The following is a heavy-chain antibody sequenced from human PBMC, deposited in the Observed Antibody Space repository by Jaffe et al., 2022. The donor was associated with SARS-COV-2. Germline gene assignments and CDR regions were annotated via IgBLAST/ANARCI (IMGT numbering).Heavy chain of an antibody. V-gene: IGHV4-31*03. CDR1: GGSISSGGYY. D-gene: IGHD1-26*01. J-gene: IGHJ4*02. CDR3: ARVREWELLPYYFDY. CDR2: IYYSGST. Sequence: QVQLQESGPGLVKPSQTLSLTCTVSGGSISSGGYYWSWIRQHPGKGLEWIGYIYYSGSTYYNPSLKSRVTISVDTSKNQFSLKLSSVTAADTAVYYCARVREWELLPYYFDYWGQGTLVTVSS.